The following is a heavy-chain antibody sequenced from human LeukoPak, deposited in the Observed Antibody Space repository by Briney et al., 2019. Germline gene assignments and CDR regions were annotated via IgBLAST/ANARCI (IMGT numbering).Heavy chain of an antibody. V-gene: IGHV4-38-2*01. Sequence: SETLSLTCAVSGYSISSGYYWGWIRQPPGKGLEWIGSIYHSESTYYNPSLKSRVTISVDTSKNQFSLKLSSVTAADTAVYYCAGYCSGGSCYPGHFDYWGQGTLVTVSS. CDR2: IYHSEST. J-gene: IGHJ4*02. CDR1: GYSISSGYY. D-gene: IGHD2-15*01. CDR3: AGYCSGGSCYPGHFDY.